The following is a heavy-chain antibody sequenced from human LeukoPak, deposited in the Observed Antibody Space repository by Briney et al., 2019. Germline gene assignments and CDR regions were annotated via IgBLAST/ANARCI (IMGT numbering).Heavy chain of an antibody. V-gene: IGHV3-21*01. Sequence: PGGSLRPSXAASGFTFSSYSMNWVRQAPGKGLEWVSSISSSSSYIYYADSVKGRFTISRDNAKNSLYLQMNSLRAEDTAVYYCAREVVAASFDYWGQGTLVTVSS. D-gene: IGHD2-15*01. CDR1: GFTFSSYS. CDR2: ISSSSSYI. CDR3: AREVVAASFDY. J-gene: IGHJ4*02.